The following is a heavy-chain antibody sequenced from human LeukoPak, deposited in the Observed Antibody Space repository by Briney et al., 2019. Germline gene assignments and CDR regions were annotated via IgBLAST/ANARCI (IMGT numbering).Heavy chain of an antibody. V-gene: IGHV3-69-1*01. CDR2: ISIGSII. J-gene: IGHJ3*02. Sequence: PGGSLRLSCAASGFTVTTYNMNWVRQAPGKGLEWVSIISIGSIIHYADSVKGRFTISRDNAKNSLYLQMNSLRAEDTAVHYCARAGYYYDSSGYYPEFGSQQAFDIWGQGTMVTVSS. CDR3: ARAGYYYDSSGYYPEFGSQQAFDI. CDR1: GFTVTTYN. D-gene: IGHD3-22*01.